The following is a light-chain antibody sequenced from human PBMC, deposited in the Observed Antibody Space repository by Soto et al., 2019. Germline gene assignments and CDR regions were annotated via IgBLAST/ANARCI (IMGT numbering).Light chain of an antibody. J-gene: IGKJ4*01. CDR1: QRVSSDF. V-gene: IGKV3D-20*02. CDR2: GPS. CDR3: QQRSNWPLT. Sequence: EIVLTQSPGTLSLSPGERATLSCRTSQRVSSDFLAWYQQKAGQAPRLLIYGPSNRATGVPDRFIGGGSGTDFTLTISSLEPEDFAVYYCQQRSNWPLTFGGGTKVDIK.